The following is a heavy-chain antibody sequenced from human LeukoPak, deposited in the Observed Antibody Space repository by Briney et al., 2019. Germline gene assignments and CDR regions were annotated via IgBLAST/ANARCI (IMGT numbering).Heavy chain of an antibody. D-gene: IGHD3-10*01. Sequence: PSETLSLTCTVSGGSISSYYWSWIRQPPGKGLEWIGYISYSGITNYNPSLRSRVTISVDTSKNQFSLKLSSVTAADTAVYYCARAGSSGSFSDYWGQGTLVTVSS. CDR3: ARAGSSGSFSDY. V-gene: IGHV4-59*08. CDR2: ISYSGIT. J-gene: IGHJ4*02. CDR1: GGSISSYY.